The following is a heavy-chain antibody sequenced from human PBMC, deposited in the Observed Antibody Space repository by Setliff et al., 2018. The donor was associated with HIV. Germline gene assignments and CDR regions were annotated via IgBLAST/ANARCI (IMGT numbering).Heavy chain of an antibody. V-gene: IGHV4-59*06. Sequence: SETLSLTCTVSGDSIGSYYWRWIRQPAGKGLEWIGYIYYSGNTYYNPSLKGRVSISVDTAKNQFSLKLTSVTAADTAVYYCARDPKHSSSGDLEYWSQGTLVTVSS. CDR1: GDSIGSYY. D-gene: IGHD6-13*01. CDR2: IYYSGNT. CDR3: ARDPKHSSSGDLEY. J-gene: IGHJ4*02.